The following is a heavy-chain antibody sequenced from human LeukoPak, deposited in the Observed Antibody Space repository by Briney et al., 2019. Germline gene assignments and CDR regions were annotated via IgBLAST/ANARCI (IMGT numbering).Heavy chain of an antibody. CDR2: IFHSGST. Sequence: SETLSLTCAVSGYSSSGGYYWGWIRQPPGKGLEWIGSIFHSGSTYYNPSLKSRVNMSVDTSKNQISLKLSSVTAADTAVYYCARASGSYGSGSYYYYGMDVWGKGTTVTVSS. V-gene: IGHV4-38-2*01. CDR1: GYSSSGGYY. D-gene: IGHD3-10*01. CDR3: ARASGSYGSGSYYYYGMDV. J-gene: IGHJ6*04.